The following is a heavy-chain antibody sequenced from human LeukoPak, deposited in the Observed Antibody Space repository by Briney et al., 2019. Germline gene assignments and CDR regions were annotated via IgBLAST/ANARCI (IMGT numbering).Heavy chain of an antibody. CDR3: ARDGNSYGPDFDY. J-gene: IGHJ4*02. CDR2: VNINEGP. D-gene: IGHD5-18*01. CDR1: GGSISSYH. Sequence: PSETLSLTCTVSGGSISSYHWSRIRQPAGQGLEWIGHVNINEGPKYNPSLRSRVTMSADTSRNQYSLKLSSVTAADTAVYYCARDGNSYGPDFDYWGQGTLVTVSS. V-gene: IGHV4-4*07.